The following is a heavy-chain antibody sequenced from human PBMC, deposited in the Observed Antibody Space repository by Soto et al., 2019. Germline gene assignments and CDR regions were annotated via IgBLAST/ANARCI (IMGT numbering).Heavy chain of an antibody. CDR3: AREPYDMAEYFQH. CDR2: IYYSGST. J-gene: IGHJ1*01. Sequence: QVQLQESGPGLVKPSQTLSLTCTVSGGSISSGGYYWSWIRQHPGKGLEWIGYIYYSGSTYYNPSLRSRVTISVDTSKNRCSLKLSSVTAADTAVYYCAREPYDMAEYFQHWGQGTLVTVSS. CDR1: GGSISSGGYY. V-gene: IGHV4-31*03. D-gene: IGHD3-9*01.